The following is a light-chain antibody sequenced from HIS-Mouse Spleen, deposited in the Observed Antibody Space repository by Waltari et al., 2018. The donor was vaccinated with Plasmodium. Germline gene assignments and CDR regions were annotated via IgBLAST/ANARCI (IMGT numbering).Light chain of an antibody. J-gene: IGLJ3*02. CDR1: ALPKKY. Sequence: SYELTQPPSVSVSPGQTARITCSGAALPKKYAYWYQQKSGQAPVLVIYEDSKRPSGIPVRFSGSSSGTIATLTISGAQVEDEADYYCYSTDSSGNHRVFGGGTKLTVL. CDR3: YSTDSSGNHRV. CDR2: EDS. V-gene: IGLV3-10*01.